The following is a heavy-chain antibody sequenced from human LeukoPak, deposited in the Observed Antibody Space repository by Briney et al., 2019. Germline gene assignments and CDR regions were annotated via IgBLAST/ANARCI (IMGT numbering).Heavy chain of an antibody. D-gene: IGHD3-16*02. CDR1: GYTFTSYT. Sequence: AASVKVSCKASGYTFTSYTMNWVRQAPGQGLEWMGWINTNTGNPTYAQGFTGRFVFSLDTSVSTAYLLISSLKAEDTAVYYCARAYQPLGGLSLPDYWGQGTLVTVSS. CDR2: INTNTGNP. J-gene: IGHJ4*02. CDR3: ARAYQPLGGLSLPDY. V-gene: IGHV7-4-1*02.